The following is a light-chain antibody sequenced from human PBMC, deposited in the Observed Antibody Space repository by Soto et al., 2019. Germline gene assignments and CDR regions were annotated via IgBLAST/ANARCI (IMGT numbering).Light chain of an antibody. V-gene: IGLV2-14*03. CDR3: SLYSCGTTHVV. J-gene: IGLJ2*01. Sequence: QSALTQPASVSGSPGRSVTISCTGTSTDVGDFNYVSWYQHLPGRAPKLIIYDVSNRPSGISYPFSASKSGRTASLTISGLQAEEVADYYCSLYSCGTTHVVFGGGTQLTVL. CDR2: DVS. CDR1: STDVGDFNY.